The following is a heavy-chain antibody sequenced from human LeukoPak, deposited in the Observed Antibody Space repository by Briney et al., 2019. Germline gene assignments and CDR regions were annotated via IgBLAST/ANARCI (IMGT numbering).Heavy chain of an antibody. D-gene: IGHD3-10*01. CDR3: ARDFSGYDYMDV. V-gene: IGHV4-59*11. CDR2: IYYSGST. J-gene: IGHJ6*03. CDR1: GGSISSHY. Sequence: PSETLSLTCTVSGGSISSHYWSWIRQPPGKGLEWIGYIYYSGSTNYNPSLKSRVTISVDTSKNQFSLKLSPVTAADTAVYYCARDFSGYDYMDVWGKGTTVTVSS.